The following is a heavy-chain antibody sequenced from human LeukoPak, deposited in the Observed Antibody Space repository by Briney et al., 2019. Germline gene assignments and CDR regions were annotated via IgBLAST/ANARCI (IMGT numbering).Heavy chain of an antibody. Sequence: SETLSLTCTVSGGSISSGSYYWSWIRQPAGKGLEWIGRIYTSGSTNYNPSLKSRVTISVDTFKNQFSLKLSSVTAADTAVYYCARGTAVYYDSSGYPYYFDYWGQGTLVTVSS. V-gene: IGHV4-61*02. J-gene: IGHJ4*02. CDR3: ARGTAVYYDSSGYPYYFDY. CDR2: IYTSGST. D-gene: IGHD3-22*01. CDR1: GGSISSGSYY.